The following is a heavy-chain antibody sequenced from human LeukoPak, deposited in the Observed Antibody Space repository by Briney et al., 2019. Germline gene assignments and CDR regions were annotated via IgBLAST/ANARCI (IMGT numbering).Heavy chain of an antibody. CDR3: ARGGYCSGGSCYGDLEVNWFDP. J-gene: IGHJ5*02. D-gene: IGHD2-15*01. CDR1: GFTFSSYS. V-gene: IGHV3-74*01. Sequence: GGSLRLSCAASGFTFSSYSMHWVRQAPGKGLVWVSRINSNGSSTSYADSVKGRFTISRDNAKNTLYLQMNSLRAEDTAVYYCARGGYCSGGSCYGDLEVNWFDPWGQGTLVTVSS. CDR2: INSNGSST.